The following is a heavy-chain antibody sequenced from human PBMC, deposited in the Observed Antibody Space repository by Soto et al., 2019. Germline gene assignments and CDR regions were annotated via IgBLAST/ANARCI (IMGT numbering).Heavy chain of an antibody. CDR2: IYHSGST. CDR1: GYSISSGHY. V-gene: IGHV4-38-2*01. J-gene: IGHJ6*02. Sequence: NPSETLSLTCAVSGYSISSGHYWGWIRQPPGKGLEWIGSIYHSGSTYYNPALKSRVTISVDTSKNQFSLKLSSVTAADTAVYYCATATIYNWNYAYYGMDVWGQGTTVTVSS. D-gene: IGHD1-20*01. CDR3: ATATIYNWNYAYYGMDV.